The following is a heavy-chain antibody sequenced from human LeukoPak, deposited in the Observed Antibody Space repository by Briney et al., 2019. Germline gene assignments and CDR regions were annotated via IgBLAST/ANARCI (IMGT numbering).Heavy chain of an antibody. CDR2: ISSNSSTI. Sequence: GGSLRLSCAASGSTFSTYSMNWVRQAPGKGLEWVSYISSNSSTIYYADSVKGRFTISRDNAKNSLYLQMNSLRAEDTAVYYCARSWSGGYSYGYFVYWGQGTLVTVSS. J-gene: IGHJ4*02. CDR1: GSTFSTYS. V-gene: IGHV3-48*01. CDR3: ARSWSGGYSYGYFVY. D-gene: IGHD5-18*01.